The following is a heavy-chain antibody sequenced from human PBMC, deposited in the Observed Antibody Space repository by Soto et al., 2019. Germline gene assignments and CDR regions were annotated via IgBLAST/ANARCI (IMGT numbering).Heavy chain of an antibody. D-gene: IGHD6-13*01. CDR1: GGTFSSYA. Sequence: ASVKVSCKASGGTFSSYAISWVRQAPGQGLEWMGGIIPISGTANYAQKFQGRVTITADESTSTAYMELRSLRSEDTAVYYCARVSYSGNWFVHSVAGPNWFDPWGQGTLVTVSS. CDR3: ARVSYSGNWFVHSVAGPNWFDP. J-gene: IGHJ5*02. V-gene: IGHV1-69*13. CDR2: IIPISGTA.